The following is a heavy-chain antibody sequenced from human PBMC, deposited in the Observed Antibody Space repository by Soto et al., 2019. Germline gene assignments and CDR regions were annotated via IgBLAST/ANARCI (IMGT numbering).Heavy chain of an antibody. D-gene: IGHD2-15*01. Sequence: EVQLLESGGGLVQPGGSLRLSCAASGFTFSSYAMSWVRQAPGKGLEWVSAISGSGGSTYYADSVKGRFTISRDNSKNTLYLQMNSLRPEDTAVYYCAKMDCSGGSCYSHYYYYMDVWGKGTTVTVSS. CDR3: AKMDCSGGSCYSHYYYYMDV. CDR1: GFTFSSYA. J-gene: IGHJ6*03. CDR2: ISGSGGST. V-gene: IGHV3-23*01.